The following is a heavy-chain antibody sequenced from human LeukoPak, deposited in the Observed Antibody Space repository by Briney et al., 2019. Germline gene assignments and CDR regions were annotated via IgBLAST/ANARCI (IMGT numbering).Heavy chain of an antibody. CDR1: GFTFDDYA. J-gene: IGHJ6*02. CDR3: AKDGRYGYYYYGMDV. D-gene: IGHD3-10*01. Sequence: PGGSLRLSCAASGFTFDDYAMHWVRQAPGKGLEWVSLISGDGGSTYYADSVKGRFTISRDNSKNSLYLQMNSLRTEDTALYYCAKDGRYGYYYYGMDVWGQGTTVTVSS. V-gene: IGHV3-43*02. CDR2: ISGDGGST.